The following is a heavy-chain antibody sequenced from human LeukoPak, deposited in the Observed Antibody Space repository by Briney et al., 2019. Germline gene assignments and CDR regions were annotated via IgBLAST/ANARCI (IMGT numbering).Heavy chain of an antibody. Sequence: PGRSLRLSCAASGLIFSHYGMHWVRPAPGKGLEWVEVIQNDASTENFADSVKGRFTISRDNSKNTLYLQMNSRGDEDTAVYYCSKEFVEGVAYFDYWGQGTLVTVSS. CDR2: IQNDASTE. CDR1: GLIFSHYG. V-gene: IGHV3-33*05. CDR3: SKEFVEGVAYFDY. D-gene: IGHD2-15*01. J-gene: IGHJ4*02.